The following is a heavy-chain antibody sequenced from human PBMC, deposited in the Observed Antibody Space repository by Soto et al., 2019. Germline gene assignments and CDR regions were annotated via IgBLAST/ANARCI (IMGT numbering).Heavy chain of an antibody. V-gene: IGHV4-61*01. CDR1: GGSVSSGSYY. CDR3: ARKCNSGGYYRYGIDV. D-gene: IGHD4-4*01. Sequence: TLSLTCTVSGGSVSSGSYYWSWIRQPPGKGLEWIGYIYYSGSTNYNPSLKSRVTISVDTSKNQFSLKLISVTAADTAVYYCARKCNSGGYYRYGIDVWGQRTTVTVSS. CDR2: IYYSGST. J-gene: IGHJ6*01.